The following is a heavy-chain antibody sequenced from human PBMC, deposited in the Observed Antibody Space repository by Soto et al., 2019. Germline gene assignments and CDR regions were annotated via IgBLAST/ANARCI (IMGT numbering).Heavy chain of an antibody. V-gene: IGHV3-7*01. CDR2: IKPDESEK. CDR1: GFTFSDSW. D-gene: IGHD4-4*01. Sequence: ESGGGFVQPGGSLRLSCTASGFTFSDSWMTWVRQAPGKGLEWVARIKPDESEKKYADSVKGRFSISRDNAKNSMYLQMDSLRGEDTAVYYCVRGGSNYASWGQGTLVTVSS. CDR3: VRGGSNYAS. J-gene: IGHJ5*02.